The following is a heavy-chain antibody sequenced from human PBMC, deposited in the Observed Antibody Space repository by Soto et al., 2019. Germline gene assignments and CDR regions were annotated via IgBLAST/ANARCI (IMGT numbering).Heavy chain of an antibody. Sequence: ASVKVSCKASGYTFTGYYMHWVRQAPGQGLEWMGWINPNSGGTNYAQKFQGWVTMTRDTSISTAYMELSRLRSDDTAVYYCAREGIAVAGQAYYYYGMDVWGQGTTVTVS. V-gene: IGHV1-2*04. CDR1: GYTFTGYY. D-gene: IGHD6-19*01. CDR3: AREGIAVAGQAYYYYGMDV. CDR2: INPNSGGT. J-gene: IGHJ6*02.